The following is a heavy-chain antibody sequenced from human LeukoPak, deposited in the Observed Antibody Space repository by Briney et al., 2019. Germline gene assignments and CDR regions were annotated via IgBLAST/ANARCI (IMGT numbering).Heavy chain of an antibody. J-gene: IGHJ4*02. Sequence: GGSLRLSCAASGFTFSSYSMTWVRQAPGKGLEWVANIKEDGSEKYYVDSVKGRFTISRDNAKNSLYLQLNSLRAEDTAVYYCARAHSSSFDYWGQGTLVTVSS. V-gene: IGHV3-7*01. CDR2: IKEDGSEK. CDR3: ARAHSSSFDY. D-gene: IGHD6-13*01. CDR1: GFTFSSYS.